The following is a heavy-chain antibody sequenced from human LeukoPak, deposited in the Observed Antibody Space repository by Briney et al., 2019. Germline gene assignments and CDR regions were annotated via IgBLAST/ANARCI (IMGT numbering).Heavy chain of an antibody. J-gene: IGHJ3*02. CDR1: GFTFSSYG. Sequence: GRSLRLSCAASGFTFSSYGMHWVRQAPGKGLEWVAVISYDGSNKYYADSVKGRFTISRDNSKNTLYLQMNSLRAEDTAVYYCAKDLGSGYDYYAFDIWSQGTMVTVSS. V-gene: IGHV3-30*18. CDR2: ISYDGSNK. D-gene: IGHD5-12*01. CDR3: AKDLGSGYDYYAFDI.